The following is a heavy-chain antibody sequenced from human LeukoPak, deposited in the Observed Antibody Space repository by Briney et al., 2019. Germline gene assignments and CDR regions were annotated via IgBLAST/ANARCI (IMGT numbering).Heavy chain of an antibody. CDR2: IKSKSAGGTA. Sequence: GGPLRLSCAASGFTFRNAWMSWFGQPPGKGREGVGRIKSKSAGGTADYGAPVRGRFSISRDDSKNTLYLQMNSLKTEDTAVYYCTTYDSSGYYSRYWGQGTLLTVSS. CDR1: GFTFRNAW. V-gene: IGHV3-15*01. CDR3: TTYDSSGYYSRY. J-gene: IGHJ4*02. D-gene: IGHD3-22*01.